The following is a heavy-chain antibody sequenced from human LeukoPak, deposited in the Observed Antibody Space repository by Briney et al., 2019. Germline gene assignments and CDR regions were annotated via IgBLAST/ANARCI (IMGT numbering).Heavy chain of an antibody. CDR1: DDSITIYY. V-gene: IGHV4-59*01. CDR3: ARNRYYYGSGSYGVPNWFDP. Sequence: SETLSLTCSVSDDSITIYYWTWIRQPPGKGLEWIGYIDHTGTTNYNPSLNSRVTISRDTSKNHFSLQLSSVTAADTAVYYCARNRYYYGSGSYGVPNWFDPWGQGTLVTVSP. J-gene: IGHJ5*02. D-gene: IGHD3-10*01. CDR2: IDHTGTT.